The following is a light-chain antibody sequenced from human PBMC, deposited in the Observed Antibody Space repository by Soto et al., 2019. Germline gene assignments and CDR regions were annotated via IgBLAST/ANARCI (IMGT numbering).Light chain of an antibody. Sequence: EIVLSQSPGTLSLSPGERATLSCRASQSVTDPHLAWYQQKPGQPPRLLFHGASSRAAGIPERFIASGSETDFTLTINRREPEDFAVYYCQHHGSSPPVTFGQGTRVEL. CDR3: QHHGSSPPVT. V-gene: IGKV3-20*01. J-gene: IGKJ1*01. CDR2: GAS. CDR1: QSVTDPH.